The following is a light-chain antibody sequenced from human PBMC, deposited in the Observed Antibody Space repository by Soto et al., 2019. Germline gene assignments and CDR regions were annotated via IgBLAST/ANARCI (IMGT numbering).Light chain of an antibody. CDR1: SSDVGGYNY. V-gene: IGLV2-14*01. J-gene: IGLJ1*01. CDR2: DVS. CDR3: SSYTSSSTLYV. Sequence: QCVLTQPASVSGSPGQSITISCTGTSSDVGGYNYVSWYQQHPGKAPKPMIYDVSNRPSGVSNRFSGSKSGNTASLTISGLQAEDEADYYCSSYTSSSTLYVFGTGTKVTVL.